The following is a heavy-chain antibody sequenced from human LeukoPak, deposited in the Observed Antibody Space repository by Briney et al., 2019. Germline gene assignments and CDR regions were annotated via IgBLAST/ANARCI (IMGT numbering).Heavy chain of an antibody. Sequence: GASVNVSCKASGGTFSSYAISWVRQAPGQGLEWMGGIIPIFGTANYAQKFQGRVTITADESTSTAYMELSSLRSEDTAVYYCARDPSDYGGNTTDYWGQGTLVTVSS. J-gene: IGHJ4*02. CDR2: IIPIFGTA. CDR1: GGTFSSYA. CDR3: ARDPSDYGGNTTDY. V-gene: IGHV1-69*13. D-gene: IGHD4-23*01.